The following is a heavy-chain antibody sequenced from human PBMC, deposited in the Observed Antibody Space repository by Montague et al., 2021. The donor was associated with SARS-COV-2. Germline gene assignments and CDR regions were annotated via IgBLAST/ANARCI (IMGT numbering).Heavy chain of an antibody. CDR2: ISYSGST. Sequence: SETLSLTCTVSGGSSSSDYWSWIRQPPGKGLEWIGYISYSGSTTYNPSLKSRVTISVDTSKNQFSLKLSSVTAADTAVYYCARGMRRPYYYYYGMDVWGQGTTVTVSS. J-gene: IGHJ6*02. CDR3: ARGMRRPYYYYYGMDV. V-gene: IGHV4-59*12. CDR1: GGSSSSDY.